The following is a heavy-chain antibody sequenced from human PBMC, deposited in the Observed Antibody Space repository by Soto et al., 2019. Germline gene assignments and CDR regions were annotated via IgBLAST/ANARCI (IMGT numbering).Heavy chain of an antibody. V-gene: IGHV3-30-3*01. Sequence: GGSLRLSCAASGFTFSSYAMHWVRQAPGKGLEWVAVISYDGSNKYYADSVKGRFTISRDNSKNTLYLQMNSLRAEDTAVYYCARDDYYDSSGYYGRHDAFDIWGQGTMVTVSS. CDR2: ISYDGSNK. D-gene: IGHD3-22*01. CDR3: ARDDYYDSSGYYGRHDAFDI. J-gene: IGHJ3*02. CDR1: GFTFSSYA.